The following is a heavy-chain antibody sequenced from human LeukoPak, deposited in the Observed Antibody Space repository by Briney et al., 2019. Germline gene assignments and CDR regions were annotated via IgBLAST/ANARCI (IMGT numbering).Heavy chain of an antibody. CDR2: ISWNSDSV. V-gene: IGHV3-9*01. J-gene: IGHJ4*02. Sequence: GRSLRLSCAASGFIFDEYAIHWVRQAPGEGLEWVSGISWNSDSVGYADSVKGRFTISRDNVKNSLYLQMNSLRPEDTALYYCAKAISGNYGHFDYWGQGTLVAVSS. D-gene: IGHD1-26*01. CDR1: GFIFDEYA. CDR3: AKAISGNYGHFDY.